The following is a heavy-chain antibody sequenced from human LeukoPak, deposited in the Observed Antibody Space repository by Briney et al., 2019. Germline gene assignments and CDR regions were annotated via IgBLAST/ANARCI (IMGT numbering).Heavy chain of an antibody. V-gene: IGHV3-48*03. CDR3: ARGFSEGSESYSRPVDY. D-gene: IGHD3-10*01. Sequence: HSGGSLRLSCAASGFTFSSYEMNWVRQAPGEGLEWVSYTTRSGSNIQYADSVKGRFTISRDNAKKSLYLRMNSLRAEDTAVYYCARGFSEGSESYSRPVDYWGQGTLVTDSS. CDR2: TTRSGSNI. CDR1: GFTFSSYE. J-gene: IGHJ4*02.